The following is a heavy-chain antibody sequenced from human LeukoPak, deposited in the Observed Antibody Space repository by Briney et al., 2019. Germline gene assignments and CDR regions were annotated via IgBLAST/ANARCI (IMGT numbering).Heavy chain of an antibody. CDR2: IYYSGST. CDR1: GGTISSYY. J-gene: IGHJ4*02. D-gene: IGHD6-19*01. Sequence: KPSETLSLTCTVSGGTISSYYWSWVRQPPGKGLEWIGYIYYSGSTNYNPSPYSRVTISVDTSKNQFSLILSSVTAADTAVYHCARATTTGWYADYWGQGTLVTVSS. CDR3: ARATTTGWYADY. V-gene: IGHV4-59*01.